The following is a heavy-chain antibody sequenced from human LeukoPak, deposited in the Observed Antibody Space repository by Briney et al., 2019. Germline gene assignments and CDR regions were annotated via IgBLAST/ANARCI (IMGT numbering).Heavy chain of an antibody. V-gene: IGHV3-30-3*01. CDR1: GFTFSSYA. CDR2: ISYDGSNK. J-gene: IGHJ4*02. Sequence: GGSLRLSCAASGFTFSSYAMHWVRQAPGKGLEWVAVISYDGSNKYYADSAKGRFTISRDNSKNTLYLQMNSLRAEDTAVYYCARTQNQLAIFGVVIPSLYYFDYWGQGTLVTVSS. D-gene: IGHD3-3*01. CDR3: ARTQNQLAIFGVVIPSLYYFDY.